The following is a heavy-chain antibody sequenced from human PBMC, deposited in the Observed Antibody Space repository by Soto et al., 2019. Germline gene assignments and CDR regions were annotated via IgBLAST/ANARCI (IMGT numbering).Heavy chain of an antibody. CDR3: VSKLGPYYYGLDV. J-gene: IGHJ6*02. V-gene: IGHV4-4*02. CDR1: GDSITNNHW. Sequence: SETLSLTCTVYGDSITNNHWWSWVRQPPGKAPELIGEIYHTGIANYNPSLESRVAFSVDKSKNQFSLSLTSVTAADTAVYYCVSKLGPYYYGLDVWGQGTTVTVSS. D-gene: IGHD3-16*01. CDR2: IYHTGIA.